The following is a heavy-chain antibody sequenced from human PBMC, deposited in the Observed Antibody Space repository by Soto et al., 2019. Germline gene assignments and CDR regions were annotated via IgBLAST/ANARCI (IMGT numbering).Heavy chain of an antibody. V-gene: IGHV3-30-3*01. D-gene: IGHD3-10*01. J-gene: IGHJ6*02. Sequence: GGSLRLSCAASGFTFSSYAMHWVRQAPGKGLEWVAVISYDGSNKYYADSVKGRFTISRDNSKNTLYLQMNSLRAEDTAVYYCARAGLLWFGEAPEYYGMDVWGQGTTVTVSS. CDR3: ARAGLLWFGEAPEYYGMDV. CDR2: ISYDGSNK. CDR1: GFTFSSYA.